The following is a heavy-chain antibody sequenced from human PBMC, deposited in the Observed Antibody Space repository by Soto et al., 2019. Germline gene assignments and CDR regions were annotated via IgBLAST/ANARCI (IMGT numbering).Heavy chain of an antibody. CDR2: ISGSGSNT. CDR1: GFPFSSYV. V-gene: IGHV3-23*01. D-gene: IGHD4-4*01. CDR3: AKGSNMYSSSVLGRYFGC. Sequence: EVQLLESGGGLVQRGGSLRLSCAASGFPFSSYVMSWVRQAPGKGLEWVSGISGSGSNTFYADSVKGRFTNSRDNAKNALLLQMNGLGAEDTGVYYCAKGSNMYSSSVLGRYFGCWGQGIGVTVYS. J-gene: IGHJ4*02.